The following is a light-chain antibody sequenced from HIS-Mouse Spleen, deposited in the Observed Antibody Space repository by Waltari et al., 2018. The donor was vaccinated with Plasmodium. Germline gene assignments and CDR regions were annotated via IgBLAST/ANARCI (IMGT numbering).Light chain of an antibody. Sequence: EIVLTQSPGTLSLSPGERATLSCRASQSVSSSYLAWYQQKPGQATMLLIYGASSRATGIPHMFSGSGAVTDFTLTISRLEPEDFAVYYCQQYGSSPYTFGQGTKLEIK. J-gene: IGKJ2*01. CDR3: QQYGSSPYT. V-gene: IGKV3-20*01. CDR1: QSVSSSY. CDR2: GAS.